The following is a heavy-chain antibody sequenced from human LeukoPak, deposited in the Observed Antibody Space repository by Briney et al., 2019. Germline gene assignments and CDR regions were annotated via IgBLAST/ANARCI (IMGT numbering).Heavy chain of an antibody. J-gene: IGHJ6*02. CDR1: GFTSSFYS. CDR2: ISSDSRYI. V-gene: IGHV3-21*01. D-gene: IGHD4-23*01. Sequence: GGSLRLSCAASGFTSSFYSMNWVRQAPGKGLEWVSSISSDSRYIYYADSVKGRFTISRDNAKNSLYLQMNSLRAEDTAVYYCATDYAGNSLWYYYGLGVWGQGTTVTVSS. CDR3: ATDYAGNSLWYYYGLGV.